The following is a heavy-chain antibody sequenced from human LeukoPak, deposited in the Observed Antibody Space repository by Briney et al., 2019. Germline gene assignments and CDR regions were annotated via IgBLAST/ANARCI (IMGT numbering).Heavy chain of an antibody. V-gene: IGHV3-30*02. Sequence: GGSLRLSCAASGFTFSNYGMHWVRLAPGKGLEWVAFIRYDGTIKYYVDSVKGRFTVSRDNSKSTLYLQMNSLRAEDTAVYYCAKDVNVGGDYFDYWGQGTLVTVSS. CDR1: GFTFSNYG. D-gene: IGHD3-10*01. CDR2: IRYDGTIK. J-gene: IGHJ4*02. CDR3: AKDVNVGGDYFDY.